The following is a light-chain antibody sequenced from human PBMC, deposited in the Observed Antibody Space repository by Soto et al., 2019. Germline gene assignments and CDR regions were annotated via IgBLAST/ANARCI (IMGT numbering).Light chain of an antibody. CDR2: KVS. Sequence: DTVMTQSPLSLSVPLGQSASISCRSSQSLLYSDGDTYLNWYHQRPGQSPRRLIRKVSQRDSGVPDRISGSGSGTDFTLEISRVEAEDVGVYYCLQATNWPWTFGQGTKVDI. J-gene: IGKJ1*01. CDR1: QSLLYSDGDTY. CDR3: LQATNWPWT. V-gene: IGKV2-30*01.